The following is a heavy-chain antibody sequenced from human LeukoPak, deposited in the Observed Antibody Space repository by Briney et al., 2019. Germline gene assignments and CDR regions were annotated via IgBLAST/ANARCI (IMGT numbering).Heavy chain of an antibody. D-gene: IGHD5-12*01. CDR2: ISGSGGRT. Sequence: PGGSLRLSCAASGFTFSSYAMSWVRQAPGKGLEWVSVISGSGGRTSYADSVKGRFTISRDNSQKTLYLQMSSLRTEDTAVYYCARYNGNDYGYGNFDYWGQGTLVTVSS. CDR1: GFTFSSYA. V-gene: IGHV3-23*01. CDR3: ARYNGNDYGYGNFDY. J-gene: IGHJ4*02.